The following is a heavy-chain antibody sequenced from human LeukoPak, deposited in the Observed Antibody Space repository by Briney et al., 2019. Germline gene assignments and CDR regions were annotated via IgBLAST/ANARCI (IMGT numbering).Heavy chain of an antibody. CDR2: IIPIFGTA. V-gene: IGHV1-69*13. J-gene: IGHJ4*02. CDR3: ARGGGYYDSSGYYFR. CDR1: GGTFSSYA. Sequence: GASVKVSCKASGGTFSSYAISWVRQAPGQGLEWMGGIIPIFGTANYAQKFQGRVTITADESTSTAYMELGSLRSEDTAVYYCARGGGYYDSSGYYFRWGQGTLVTVSS. D-gene: IGHD3-22*01.